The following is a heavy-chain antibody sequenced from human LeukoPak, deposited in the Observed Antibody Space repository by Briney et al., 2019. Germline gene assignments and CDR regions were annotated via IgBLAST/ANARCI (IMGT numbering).Heavy chain of an antibody. D-gene: IGHD3-3*01. J-gene: IGHJ4*02. V-gene: IGHV4-30-2*01. CDR3: ARRVVAIFYFDY. CDR1: GGSISSGGYS. CDR2: IYHSGIT. Sequence: SQTLSPTCAVSGGSISSGGYSWSWIRQPPGKGLEWIGYIYHSGITYYNPSLKSRVTMSLDRSKNQFSLKLTSVTAADTAVYYCARRVVAIFYFDYWGQGALVTVSS.